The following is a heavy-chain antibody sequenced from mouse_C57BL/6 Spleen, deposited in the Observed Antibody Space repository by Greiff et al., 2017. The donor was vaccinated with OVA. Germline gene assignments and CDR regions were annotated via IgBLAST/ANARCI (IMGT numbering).Heavy chain of an antibody. D-gene: IGHD2-3*01. V-gene: IGHV5-9*01. CDR2: ISGGGGNT. Sequence: EVQLVESGGGLVKPGGSLKLSCAASGFTFSSYTMSWVSQTPEKRLEWVATISGGGGNTYYPDNVKGRVTLSRDNAKNTLYMQLSSLRSEDTALYYCARLDGYYEAWSAYWGQGTLVTVSA. CDR3: ARLDGYYEAWSAY. J-gene: IGHJ3*01. CDR1: GFTFSSYT.